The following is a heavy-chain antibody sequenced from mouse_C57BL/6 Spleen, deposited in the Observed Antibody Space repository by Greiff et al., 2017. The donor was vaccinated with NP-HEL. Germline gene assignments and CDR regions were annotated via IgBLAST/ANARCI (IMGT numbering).Heavy chain of an antibody. D-gene: IGHD1-1*01. CDR3: ARTYYGSRSSYAMDY. Sequence: VQLQQPGAELVKPGASVKLSCKASGYTFTSYWMHWVKQRPGQGLEWIGMIHPNSGSTNYNEKFKSKATLTVDKSSSTAYMQLSSLTSEDSAVYYCARTYYGSRSSYAMDYWGQGTSVTVSS. V-gene: IGHV1-64*01. CDR2: IHPNSGST. CDR1: GYTFTSYW. J-gene: IGHJ4*01.